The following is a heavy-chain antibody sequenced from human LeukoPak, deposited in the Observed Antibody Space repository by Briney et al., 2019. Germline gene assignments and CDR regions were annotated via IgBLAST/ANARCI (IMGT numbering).Heavy chain of an antibody. J-gene: IGHJ4*02. CDR3: VKSLIRYFDWPIPGVEHHKIDY. D-gene: IGHD3-9*01. CDR2: ISSNGGST. Sequence: PGGSLRLSCSASGFTFSSYAMHWVRQPPGKGLEYVSAISSNGGSTYYADSVKGRFTIYRDNSKNTLYLQMCSLRAEDTAVYYCVKSLIRYFDWPIPGVEHHKIDYWGQGTLVTVSS. CDR1: GFTFSSYA. V-gene: IGHV3-64D*06.